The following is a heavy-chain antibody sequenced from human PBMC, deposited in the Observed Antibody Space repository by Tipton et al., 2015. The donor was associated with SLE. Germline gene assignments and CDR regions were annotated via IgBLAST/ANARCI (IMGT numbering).Heavy chain of an antibody. D-gene: IGHD2-2*02. CDR3: AREGCSSTSCYTGGWFDS. CDR1: GGSISSSSYY. V-gene: IGHV4-39*07. CDR2: IYYSGST. J-gene: IGHJ5*01. Sequence: TLSLTCTVPGGSISSSSYYWGWIRQPPGKGLEWIGSIYYSGSTYYNASLKSRVTTSVDTSKNQFSLKLSSVTAADTAVYYCAREGCSSTSCYTGGWFDSWGQGTLATVSS.